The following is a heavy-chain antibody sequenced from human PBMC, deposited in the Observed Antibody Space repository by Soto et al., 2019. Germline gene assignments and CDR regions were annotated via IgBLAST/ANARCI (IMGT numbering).Heavy chain of an antibody. CDR1: GYTFTSYG. J-gene: IGHJ5*02. Sequence: ASVKVSCKASGYTFTSYGISWVRQATGQGLEWMGWMNPNSGNTGYAQKFQGRVTMTRNTSISTAYMELSSLRSEDTAVYYCARGMYYDFWSGPGRWFDPWGQGTLVTVSS. CDR2: MNPNSGNT. V-gene: IGHV1-8*02. CDR3: ARGMYYDFWSGPGRWFDP. D-gene: IGHD3-3*01.